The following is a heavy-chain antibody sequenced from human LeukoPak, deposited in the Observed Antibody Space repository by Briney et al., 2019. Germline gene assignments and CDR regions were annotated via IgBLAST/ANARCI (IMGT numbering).Heavy chain of an antibody. CDR3: AREFRSGSYSEFDY. CDR1: AYTFTSYG. Sequence: ASVKVSSKASAYTFTSYGISWVRQAPGQGLEWMGWISAYNGNTNYAQKLQGRVTMTTDTSTSTAYMELRSLRSDDTAVYYCAREFRSGSYSEFDYSGQGTLVTVSS. D-gene: IGHD1-26*01. J-gene: IGHJ4*02. V-gene: IGHV1-18*01. CDR2: ISAYNGNT.